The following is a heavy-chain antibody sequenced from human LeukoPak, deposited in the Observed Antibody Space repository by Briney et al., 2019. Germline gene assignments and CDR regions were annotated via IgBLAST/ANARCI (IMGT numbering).Heavy chain of an antibody. J-gene: IGHJ3*02. V-gene: IGHV4-31*03. CDR1: GGSISSGGYY. CDR3: ASPQTDYYGSGSTAIGAFDI. CDR2: IYYSGST. Sequence: SQTLSLTCTVSGGSISSGGYYWSCIRQHPGKGLECIGYIYYSGSTYYNPSLKSRVTISVDTSKNQFSLKLSSVTAADTAVYYCASPQTDYYGSGSTAIGAFDIWGQGTMVTVSS. D-gene: IGHD3-10*01.